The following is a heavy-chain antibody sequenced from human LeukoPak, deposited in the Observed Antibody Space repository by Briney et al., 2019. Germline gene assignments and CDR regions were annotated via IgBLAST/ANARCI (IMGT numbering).Heavy chain of an antibody. D-gene: IGHD3-10*01. CDR2: IYYSGST. CDR3: ARASYYYGSGSYYNEEYYFDY. Sequence: SETLSLTCTVSGGSISGYYWSWIRQPPGKGLQWIGYIYYSGSTNYNPSLKSRITISVDTSKNQFSLKLSSVTAADTAVYYCARASYYYGSGSYYNEEYYFDYWGQGTLVTVSS. J-gene: IGHJ4*02. CDR1: GGSISGYY. V-gene: IGHV4-59*12.